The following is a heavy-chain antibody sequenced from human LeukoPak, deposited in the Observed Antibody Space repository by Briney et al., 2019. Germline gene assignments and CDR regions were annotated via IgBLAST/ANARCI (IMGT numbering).Heavy chain of an antibody. CDR1: GSTFSSYW. D-gene: IGHD3-22*01. Sequence: PEGSLRLSCAASGSTFSSYWMSWVRQAPGKGLEWVANIKQDGSEKYCVDSVKGRFTISRDNAKNSLYLQMNSLRAEDTAVYYCARGEYYYDGGYWGQGTLVTVSS. J-gene: IGHJ4*02. CDR3: ARGEYYYDGGY. CDR2: IKQDGSEK. V-gene: IGHV3-7*04.